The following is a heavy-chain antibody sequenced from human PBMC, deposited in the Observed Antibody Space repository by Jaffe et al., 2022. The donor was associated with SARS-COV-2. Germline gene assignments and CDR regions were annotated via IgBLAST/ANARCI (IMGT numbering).Heavy chain of an antibody. CDR3: ARAVGWGDYFDY. CDR2: IYYSGST. Sequence: QVQLQESGPGLVKPSETLSLTCTVSGGSISSYYWSWIRQPPGKGLEWIGYIYYSGSTNYNPSLKSRVTISVDTSKNQFSLKLSSVTAADTAVYYCARAVGWGDYFDYWGQGTLVTVSS. CDR1: GGSISSYY. V-gene: IGHV4-59*01. J-gene: IGHJ4*02. D-gene: IGHD3-16*01.